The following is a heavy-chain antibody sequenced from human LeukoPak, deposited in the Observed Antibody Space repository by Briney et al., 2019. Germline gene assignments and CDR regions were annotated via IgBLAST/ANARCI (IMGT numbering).Heavy chain of an antibody. CDR3: ARALQSWAYYYYYMDV. J-gene: IGHJ6*03. CDR2: IRYDGSNK. V-gene: IGHV3-30*02. Sequence: HPGGSLRLSCAASGFTFSSYGMHWVRQAPGKGLEWVAFIRYDGSNKYYADSVKGRFTISRDNSKNTLYLQMNSLRAEDTAVYYCARALQSWAYYYYYMDVWAKGPRSPSP. CDR1: GFTFSSYG. D-gene: IGHD4-11*01.